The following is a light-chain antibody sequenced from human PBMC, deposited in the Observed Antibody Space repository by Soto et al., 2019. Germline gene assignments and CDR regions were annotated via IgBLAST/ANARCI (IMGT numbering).Light chain of an antibody. CDR2: YDS. CDR1: NIGTKS. Sequence: SYELTQPPSVSVAPGKTATITCGGNNIGTKSVHWYRQRPGQAPVLVIYYDSDRPSGIPERFSGSNSGNTATLTIGRVEAGDEADYHCQVWDSSSDQPVVFGGGTKLTVL. CDR3: QVWDSSSDQPVV. V-gene: IGLV3-21*04. J-gene: IGLJ2*01.